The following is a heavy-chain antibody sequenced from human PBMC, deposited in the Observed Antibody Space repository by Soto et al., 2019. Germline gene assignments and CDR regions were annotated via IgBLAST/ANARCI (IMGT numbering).Heavy chain of an antibody. CDR2: ISGSGGST. CDR1: GFTFSSYA. V-gene: IGHV3-23*01. CDR3: AKTPFLSQDYYYYYMDV. J-gene: IGHJ6*03. Sequence: PGGSLRLSCAASGFTFSSYAMSWVRQAPGKGLEWVSAISGSGGSTYYADSVKGRFTISRDNSKNTLYLQMNSLRAEDTAVYYCAKTPFLSQDYYYYYMDVWGKGNTVTVSS.